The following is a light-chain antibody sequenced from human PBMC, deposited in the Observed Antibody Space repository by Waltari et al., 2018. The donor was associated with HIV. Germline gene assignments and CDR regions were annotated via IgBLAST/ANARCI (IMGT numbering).Light chain of an antibody. V-gene: IGLV1-47*01. J-gene: IGLJ3*02. CDR2: RNN. CDR3: AAWDDTRGGLWV. CDR1: SSNIGSNY. Sequence: QSVLTQPPSTSGTPGQRVTISCFGSSSNIGSNYVYLYQQLPGTAPKRLIYRNNQRPSGVPDRFSGSKSGTSASLAISGLRSEDEGDYSCAAWDDTRGGLWVFGGGTKVTVL.